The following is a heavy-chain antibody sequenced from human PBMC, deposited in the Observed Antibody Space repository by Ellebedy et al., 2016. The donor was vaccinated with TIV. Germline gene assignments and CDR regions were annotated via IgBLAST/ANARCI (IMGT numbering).Heavy chain of an antibody. D-gene: IGHD6-6*01. V-gene: IGHV3-33*01. J-gene: IGHJ4*02. CDR1: GFTFSLFG. CDR2: IWPDGTNP. CDR3: ARDGAAREIDH. Sequence: GGSLRLSXVGSGFTFSLFGFHWVRQAPGKGLEWVAVIWPDGTNPHYADSVKGRLTISRDNTKNTVYLQINSLRAEDTALYFCARDGAAREIDHWGQGTLVTVSS.